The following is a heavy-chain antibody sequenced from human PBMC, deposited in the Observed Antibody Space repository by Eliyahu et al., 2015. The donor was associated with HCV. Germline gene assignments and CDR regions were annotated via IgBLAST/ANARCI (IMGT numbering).Heavy chain of an antibody. CDR1: XHSVXXGXSY. D-gene: IGHD3-10*01. Sequence: QVQLQESGPGLVKPSETLSLXCXVSXHSVXXGXSYWTWIRQXPGKGLEWIGYIYYSGNTNSNPSLKSRVTISADMSKNQFSLTLSSVTAADTAVYYCARARGGMTDSDWFDPWGHGTLVTVSS. CDR3: ARARGGMTDSDWFDP. CDR2: IYYSGNT. J-gene: IGHJ5*02. V-gene: IGHV4-61*01.